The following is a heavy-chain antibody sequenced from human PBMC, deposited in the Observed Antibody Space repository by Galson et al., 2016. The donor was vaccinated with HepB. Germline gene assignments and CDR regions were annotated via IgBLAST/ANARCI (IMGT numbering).Heavy chain of an antibody. V-gene: IGHV1-46*01. J-gene: IGHJ5*02. D-gene: IGHD1-26*01. CDR2: INPSGGGT. Sequence: SVKVSCKASGYTFTSFYMHWVRQAPGQGLEWMGVINPSGGGTSYAQKFQGRITMTRDTSTHTVYMELSRLRAEDTAVYYCAKKGGQWEPSENWFDPWGQGTLVIVSS. CDR3: AKKGGQWEPSENWFDP. CDR1: GYTFTSFY.